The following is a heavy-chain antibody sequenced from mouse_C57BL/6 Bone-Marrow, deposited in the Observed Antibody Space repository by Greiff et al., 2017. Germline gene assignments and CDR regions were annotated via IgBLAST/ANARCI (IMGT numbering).Heavy chain of an antibody. CDR2: ISSGSSTI. Sequence: EVKLVESGGGLVKPGGSLKLSCAASGFTFSDYGMHWVRQAPEKGLEWVAYISSGSSTIYYADTVQGRFTISRDNAKNTRFLQMTELRSEDTAMYYCATLYYYGSSRYWYFDVWGTGTTGTVSS. CDR3: ATLYYYGSSRYWYFDV. V-gene: IGHV5-17*01. D-gene: IGHD1-1*01. J-gene: IGHJ1*03. CDR1: GFTFSDYG.